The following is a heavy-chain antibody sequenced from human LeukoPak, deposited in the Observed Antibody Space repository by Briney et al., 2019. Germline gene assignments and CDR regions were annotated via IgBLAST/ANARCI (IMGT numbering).Heavy chain of an antibody. V-gene: IGHV4-59*12. CDR2: IYYSGST. D-gene: IGHD6-6*01. J-gene: IGHJ4*02. CDR1: GGSISSYY. Sequence: SETLSLTCTVSGGSISSYYWSWIRQPPGKGLEWIGYIYYSGSTNYNPSLKSRVTMSVDTSKNQFSLKLSSVTAADTAVYYCARERAARPVALDYWGQGTLVTVSS. CDR3: ARERAARPVALDY.